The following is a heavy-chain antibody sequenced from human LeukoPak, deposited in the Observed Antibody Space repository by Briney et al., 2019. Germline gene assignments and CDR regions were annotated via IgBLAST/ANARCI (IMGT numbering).Heavy chain of an antibody. CDR1: GFTFSSYS. J-gene: IGHJ3*02. Sequence: TGGSLRLSCAASGFTFSSYSMNWVRQAPGKGLEWVSYISSSSSTIYYADSVKGRFTISRDNSKNTLYLQMNGLRAEDTAVYYCARAGFYDSSGYYAANAFDIWGQGTMVTVSS. CDR3: ARAGFYDSSGYYAANAFDI. V-gene: IGHV3-48*01. CDR2: ISSSSSTI. D-gene: IGHD3-22*01.